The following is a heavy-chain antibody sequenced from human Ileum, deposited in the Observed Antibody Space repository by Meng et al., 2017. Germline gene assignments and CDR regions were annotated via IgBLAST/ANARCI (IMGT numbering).Heavy chain of an antibody. V-gene: IGHV3-23*03. J-gene: IGHJ4*02. CDR2: LSGNSNT. D-gene: IGHD3-9*01. CDR3: ARGIGTHGRYYSDY. CDR1: GFTFSSYG. Sequence: EVQLLESGGGFVQPGGSLRLSCTASGFTFSSYGMSWVRPAPGKGLEWVSGLSGNSNTYYAESVMGRFAISRDNSKNTLYLQMNSLKAEDTAVYYCARGIGTHGRYYSDYWGQGTLVTVSS.